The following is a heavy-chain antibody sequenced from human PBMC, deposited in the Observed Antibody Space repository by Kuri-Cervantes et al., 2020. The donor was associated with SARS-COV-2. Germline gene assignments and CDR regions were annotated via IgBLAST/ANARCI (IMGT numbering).Heavy chain of an antibody. Sequence: LRLSCTVSGGSISSGSYYWSWIRQPAGKGLEWIGRIYTSGSTNYNPSLKSRVTMSVDTSKNQFSLKLSSVTAADTAVYYCTRWTQQLVDGWYFDLWGRGTLVTVSS. CDR1: GGSISSGSYY. CDR2: IYTSGST. CDR3: TRWTQQLVDGWYFDL. J-gene: IGHJ2*01. D-gene: IGHD6-13*01. V-gene: IGHV4-61*02.